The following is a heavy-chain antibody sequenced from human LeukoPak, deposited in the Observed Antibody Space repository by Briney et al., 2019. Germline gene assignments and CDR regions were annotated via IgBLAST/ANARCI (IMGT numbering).Heavy chain of an antibody. V-gene: IGHV3-23*01. Sequence: GGSLRLSCAASGFTFSSYAMSWVRQAPGKGLEWVSAISGSGGSTYYADSVKGRFTISRDNSKNTLYLQMNSLRAEDTAVYYCAKDVLNYYDGSGYGYFQHWGQGTLVTVSS. J-gene: IGHJ1*01. CDR3: AKDVLNYYDGSGYGYFQH. CDR2: ISGSGGST. CDR1: GFTFSSYA. D-gene: IGHD3-22*01.